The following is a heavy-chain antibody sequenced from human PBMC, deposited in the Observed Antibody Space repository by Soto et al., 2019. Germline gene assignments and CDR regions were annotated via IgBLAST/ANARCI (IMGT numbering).Heavy chain of an antibody. CDR3: AASILVSRQYFDL. CDR1: GFTFSSYT. V-gene: IGHV3-48*01. D-gene: IGHD3-9*01. CDR2: ITHSSSAI. Sequence: EVQLVESGGGLVQPGGSLRLPCAASGFTFSSYTMNWVRQAPGKGLEWISHITHSSSAIYYADSVRGRFTVSRDNAKNSLYLQLNSLRAEDTAVYYCAASILVSRQYFDLWGRGTLVTVSS. J-gene: IGHJ2*01.